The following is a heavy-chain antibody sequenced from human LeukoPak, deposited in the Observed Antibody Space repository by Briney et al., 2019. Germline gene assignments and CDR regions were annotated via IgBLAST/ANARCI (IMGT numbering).Heavy chain of an antibody. CDR1: GFTFSNYW. CDR2: ITSDASST. J-gene: IGHJ3*02. Sequence: GGSLRLSCAAPGFTFSNYWMHWVRRAPGKGLVCVSRITSDASSTSYADSVKGRFTISRDNAKNTLYLRMNSLRAEDTAVYYCAREFEGQEAGAYGSGSYDVFDIWGQGTMVTVSS. D-gene: IGHD3-10*01. V-gene: IGHV3-74*01. CDR3: AREFEGQEAGAYGSGSYDVFDI.